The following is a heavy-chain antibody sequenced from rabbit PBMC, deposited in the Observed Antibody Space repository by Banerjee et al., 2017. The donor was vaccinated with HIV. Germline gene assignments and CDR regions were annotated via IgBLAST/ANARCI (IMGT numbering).Heavy chain of an antibody. J-gene: IGHJ4*01. CDR3: ASDYAGYGAALGL. D-gene: IGHD7-1*01. V-gene: IGHV1S7*01. CDR1: GFDFSTYG. CDR2: IYAGNSGSA. Sequence: QSLQESGGGLFQPGGSLALTCKASGFDFSTYGVSWVRQAPGKGLEWIACIYAGNSGSAYYASWVNGRFTISSDSAQNTLYLQLNSLTAADTATYFCASDYAGYGAALGLWGQGTLVTVS.